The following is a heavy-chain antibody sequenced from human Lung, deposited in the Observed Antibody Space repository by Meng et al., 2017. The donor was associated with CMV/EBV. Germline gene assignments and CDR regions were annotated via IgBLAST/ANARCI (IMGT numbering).Heavy chain of an antibody. J-gene: IGHJ1*01. D-gene: IGHD3-22*01. Sequence: GGSLRLSCTASGFTFGDYAMSWVRQAPGRGLEWVGFIRSKADGGTTEYAASVKGRFTISRDDSKGIAYLQMNSLKSEDTAVYYSARSYDSTGYYPGYFKHWGQGTLVTVSS. CDR2: IRSKADGGTT. CDR1: GFTFGDYA. V-gene: IGHV3-49*04. CDR3: ARSYDSTGYYPGYFKH.